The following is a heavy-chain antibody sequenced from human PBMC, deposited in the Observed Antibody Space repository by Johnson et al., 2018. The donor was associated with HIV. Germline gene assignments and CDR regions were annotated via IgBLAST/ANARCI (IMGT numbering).Heavy chain of an antibody. V-gene: IGHV3-30*02. J-gene: IGHJ3*02. D-gene: IGHD3-22*01. CDR2: IRYDGSYK. CDR1: GFTFSDYA. CDR3: AKCRDYDSGGCSNAFDI. Sequence: QMQLVESGGGLVQPGGSLRLSCAASGFTFSDYAMHWVRQAPGKGLEWVAFIRYDGSYKYYADSVKGRFTISRDHSKTTLFLQMNSLRAEDTAVYYCAKCRDYDSGGCSNAFDIWGQGTMVTVSS.